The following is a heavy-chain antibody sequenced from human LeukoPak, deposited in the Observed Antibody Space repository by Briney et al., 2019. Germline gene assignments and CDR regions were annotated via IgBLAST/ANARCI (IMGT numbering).Heavy chain of an antibody. Sequence: ASVKVSCKASGYTFTSYYMHWVRQAPGQGLEWMGIINPSGGSTSYAQKFQGRVTMTRDTSTSTVYMELSSLRSEDTAVYYCARDERVDYYGSSGYYPDYWGQGTLVTVSS. CDR1: GYTFTSYY. V-gene: IGHV1-46*01. CDR2: INPSGGST. D-gene: IGHD3-22*01. CDR3: ARDERVDYYGSSGYYPDY. J-gene: IGHJ4*02.